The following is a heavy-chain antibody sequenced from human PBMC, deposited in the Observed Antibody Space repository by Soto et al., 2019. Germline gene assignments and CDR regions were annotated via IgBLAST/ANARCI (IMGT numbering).Heavy chain of an antibody. CDR1: GGSVSSGSYY. V-gene: IGHV4-61*01. J-gene: IGHJ6*02. CDR2: IYYSGST. CDR3: ARDRELGYHGMDV. Sequence: SETLSLTCTVSGGSVSSGSYYWCWIRQPPGKGLEWIGYIYYSGSTNYNPSLKSRVTISVDTSKNQFSLKLSSVTAADTAVYYCARDRELGYHGMDVWGQGTTVTVSS. D-gene: IGHD7-27*01.